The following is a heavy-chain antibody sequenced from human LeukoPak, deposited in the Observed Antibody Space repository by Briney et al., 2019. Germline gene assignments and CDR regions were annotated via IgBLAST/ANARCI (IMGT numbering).Heavy chain of an antibody. J-gene: IGHJ4*02. CDR2: ISGSGGST. Sequence: GGSLRLSCTASGFAFSSYAMSWVRQSPGKGLEWFSAISGSGGSTYYADSVKGRFTISRDNSKNTLYLQMNSLRAEDTAVYYCAKRDGSLDYWGQGTLVTVSS. CDR1: GFAFSSYA. D-gene: IGHD3-10*01. V-gene: IGHV3-23*01. CDR3: AKRDGSLDY.